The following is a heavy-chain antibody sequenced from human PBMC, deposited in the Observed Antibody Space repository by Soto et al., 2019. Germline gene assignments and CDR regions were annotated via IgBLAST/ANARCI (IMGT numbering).Heavy chain of an antibody. CDR1: CVSITSYY. D-gene: IGHD1-20*01. Sequence: QVQLQESGPGLVKPSETLSLTCTVSCVSITSYYWSWIRQPAGKGLEWIGRIYSSGSTNYNPSLKSRVTMSTDTSKNQFSLKLSSVTAADTAVYYCVCLYNWNGWSDYWGQGTLVTVSS. J-gene: IGHJ4*02. CDR2: IYSSGST. CDR3: VCLYNWNGWSDY. V-gene: IGHV4-4*07.